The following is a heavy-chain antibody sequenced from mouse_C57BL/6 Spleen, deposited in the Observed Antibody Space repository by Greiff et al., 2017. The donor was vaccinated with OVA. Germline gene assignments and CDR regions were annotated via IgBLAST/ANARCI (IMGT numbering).Heavy chain of an antibody. J-gene: IGHJ4*01. V-gene: IGHV5-17*01. Sequence: EVQLVESGGGLVKPGGSLKLSCAASGFTFSDYGMHWVRQAPEKGLEWVAYISSGSSTIYYADTVKGRVTISRDNAKNTLYLQMTSLRSEDTALYYCARSAVVRDYAMDYWGQGTSVTVSS. CDR1: GFTFSDYG. CDR3: ARSAVVRDYAMDY. CDR2: ISSGSSTI. D-gene: IGHD1-1*01.